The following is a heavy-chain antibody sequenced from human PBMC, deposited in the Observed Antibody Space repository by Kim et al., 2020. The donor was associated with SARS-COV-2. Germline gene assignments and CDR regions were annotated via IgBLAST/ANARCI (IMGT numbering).Heavy chain of an antibody. CDR2: INYSGSP. J-gene: IGHJ2*01. CDR1: GGSVSSGNYY. CDR3: ARSPKMATINRSFDL. Sequence: SETLSLTCAVSGGSVSSGNYYWSWIRQPPGQGLEWIGYINYSGSPNYNPSLKSRVTISVDTSQNQFSLKLSSVTAADTAVYYCARSPKMATINRSFDLWG. D-gene: IGHD5-12*01. V-gene: IGHV4-61*01.